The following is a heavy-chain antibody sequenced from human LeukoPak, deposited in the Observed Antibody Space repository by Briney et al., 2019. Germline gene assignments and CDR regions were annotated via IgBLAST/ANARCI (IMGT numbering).Heavy chain of an antibody. CDR3: ARPRGTIFGVVIKPPFDY. J-gene: IGHJ4*02. CDR2: IWYDGSNK. Sequence: GGSLRLSCAASGFTFSSYGMHWVRQAPGKGLEWVAVIWYDGSNKYYADSVKGRFTISRDNSKSTLYLQMNSLRAEDTAVYYCARPRGTIFGVVIKPPFDYWGQGTLVTVSS. V-gene: IGHV3-33*01. D-gene: IGHD3-3*01. CDR1: GFTFSSYG.